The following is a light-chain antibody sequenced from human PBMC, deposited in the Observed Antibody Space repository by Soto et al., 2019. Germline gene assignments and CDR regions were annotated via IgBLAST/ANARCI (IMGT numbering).Light chain of an antibody. CDR3: QQYGGSPPGT. Sequence: EIVLTQSPGTLSLSPGERATLSCRASQSVSNNYLAWYQQKPGQAPRLVIYGASSRATGIPDRFSGRGSGTDFTLTIGRLEPEDFAVYYCQQYGGSPPGTFGQGTKVEIK. V-gene: IGKV3-20*01. J-gene: IGKJ1*01. CDR2: GAS. CDR1: QSVSNNY.